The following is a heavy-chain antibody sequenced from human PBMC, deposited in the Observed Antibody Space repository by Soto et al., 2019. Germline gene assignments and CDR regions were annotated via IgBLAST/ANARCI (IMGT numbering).Heavy chain of an antibody. V-gene: IGHV3-11*01. J-gene: IGHJ5*02. CDR1: GFTFSDYY. D-gene: IGHD3-10*01. CDR3: ARARSRYNSPNWFDP. CDR2: ISSSGSTI. Sequence: GGSLRLSCAASGFTFSDYYMSWIRQAPGKGLEWVSYISSSGSTIYYADSVKGRFTISRDNAKNSLYLQMNSLRAEDTAVYYCARARSRYNSPNWFDPWGQGTLVTVSS.